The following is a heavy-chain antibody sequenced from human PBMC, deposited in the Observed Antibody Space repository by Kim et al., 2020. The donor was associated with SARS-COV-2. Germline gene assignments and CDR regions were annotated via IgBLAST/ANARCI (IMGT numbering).Heavy chain of an antibody. V-gene: IGHV3-33*05. CDR1: GFTFSSYG. CDR2: ISYDGSNK. CDR3: ARDHGDYYYYYGMDV. D-gene: IGHD2-21*02. Sequence: GGSLRLSCAASGFTFSSYGMHWVRQAPGKGLEWVAVISYDGSNKYYADSVKGRFTISRDNSKNTLYLQMNSLRAEDTAVYYCARDHGDYYYYYGMDVWGQGTTLTVSS. J-gene: IGHJ6*02.